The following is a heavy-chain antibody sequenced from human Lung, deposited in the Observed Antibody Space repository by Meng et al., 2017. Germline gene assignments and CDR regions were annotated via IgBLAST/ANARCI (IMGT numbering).Heavy chain of an antibody. D-gene: IGHD4-11*01. Sequence: QGRLQQWGAGLLKPSETLSPTCFVSGGSLSDYYWSWIRQPPGKGLEWIGEINHSGSTNYNPSLESRATISVDTSQNNLSLKLSSVTAADSAVYYCARGPTTMAHDFDYWGQGTLVTVSS. CDR1: GGSLSDYY. J-gene: IGHJ4*02. CDR2: INHSGST. V-gene: IGHV4-34*01. CDR3: ARGPTTMAHDFDY.